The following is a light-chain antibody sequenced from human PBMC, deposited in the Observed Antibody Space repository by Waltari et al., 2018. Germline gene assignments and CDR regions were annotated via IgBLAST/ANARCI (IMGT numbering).Light chain of an antibody. CDR3: QQSYSNMYT. CDR1: QSISNY. V-gene: IGKV1-39*01. Sequence: DIHMTQSPISLSASVGDRVTITCRTNQSISNYLNWYQQKRGSSPKLLSYGASTLQGGVPSRFTGSGSGKDFTLTISSLQTEDFATYFCQQSYSNMYTFGQGTK. CDR2: GAS. J-gene: IGKJ2*01.